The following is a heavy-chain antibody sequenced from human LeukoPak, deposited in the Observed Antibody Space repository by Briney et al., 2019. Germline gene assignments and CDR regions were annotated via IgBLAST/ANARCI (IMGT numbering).Heavy chain of an antibody. J-gene: IGHJ3*02. CDR3: ARAVGPFDI. CDR2: IWYDGSNK. V-gene: IGHV3-33*01. Sequence: GGSLRLSCAASGFTFSTYGMHWVRQAPGKGLEWVAVIWYDGSNKYYADSVKGRFTISRDNSKNTLYLQVNSLRAEDTAVYYCARAVGPFDIWGQGTMVTVSS. CDR1: GFTFSTYG.